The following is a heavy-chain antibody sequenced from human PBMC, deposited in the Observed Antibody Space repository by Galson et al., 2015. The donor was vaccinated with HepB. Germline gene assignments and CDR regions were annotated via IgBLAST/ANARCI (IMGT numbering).Heavy chain of an antibody. J-gene: IGHJ6*03. Sequence: SVKVSCKASGYTFTSYDINWVRQATGQGLEWMGWMNPNSGNTGYAQKFKGRVTMTRNTSISTAYMDLSSLRSEDTAVYYCARGIQGSVLRFLEWLPYYYYYMDVWGKGTTVTVSS. CDR3: ARGIQGSVLRFLEWLPYYYYYMDV. D-gene: IGHD3-3*01. CDR1: GYTFTSYD. CDR2: MNPNSGNT. V-gene: IGHV1-8*01.